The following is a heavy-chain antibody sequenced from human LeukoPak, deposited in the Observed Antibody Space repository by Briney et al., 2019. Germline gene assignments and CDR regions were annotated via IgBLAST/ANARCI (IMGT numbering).Heavy chain of an antibody. V-gene: IGHV3-30*02. CDR1: GFTFSSHG. J-gene: IGHJ6*04. CDR2: IWYDGSNK. D-gene: IGHD3-10*02. Sequence: GGSLRLSCEASGFTFSSHGMHWVRQAPGKGLEWVAFIWYDGSNKYYADSVKGRFTVSRDNSKNTLYLQMNSLRAEDTAVYYCAELGITMIGGVWGKGTTVTISS. CDR3: AELGITMIGGV.